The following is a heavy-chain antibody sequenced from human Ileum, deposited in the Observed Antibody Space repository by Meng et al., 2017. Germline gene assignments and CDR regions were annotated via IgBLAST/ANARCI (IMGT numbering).Heavy chain of an antibody. CDR2: IYLAGSP. CDR3: VRHGGKYFDS. J-gene: IGHJ4*02. D-gene: IGHD2-15*01. V-gene: IGHV4-4*03. Sequence: QVQVEEPGHGLLDPRGPMSATFTVSGCSFTSDFNWSWVRPSQGKGLEWIGQIYLAGSPNYTPSLESRVTTSIDKSKNQFSLRLTSVTAADTAIFYCVRHGGKYFDSWGQGTLVTVSS. CDR1: GCSFTSDFN.